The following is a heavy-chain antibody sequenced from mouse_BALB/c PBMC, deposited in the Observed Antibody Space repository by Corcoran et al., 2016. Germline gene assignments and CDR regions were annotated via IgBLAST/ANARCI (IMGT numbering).Heavy chain of an antibody. J-gene: IGHJ4*01. CDR3: ARRRESRRDSYAMDY. CDR2: IYWDDDK. Sequence: QVTLKESGPGILQPSQTLSLTCSFSGFSLSTSGMGVSWIRQPSGKGLEWLAHIYWDDDKRYNPSLQSRLTISKDTSRNQVFLKITSVDTADTATYYCARRRESRRDSYAMDYWGQGTSVTVSS. CDR1: GFSLSTSGMG. D-gene: IGHD3-3*01. V-gene: IGHV8-12*01.